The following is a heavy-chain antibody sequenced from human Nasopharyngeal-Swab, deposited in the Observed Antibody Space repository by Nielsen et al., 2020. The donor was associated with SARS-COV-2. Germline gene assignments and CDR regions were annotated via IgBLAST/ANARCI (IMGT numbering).Heavy chain of an antibody. CDR2: MNPNSGNT. D-gene: IGHD1-26*01. CDR3: ARGWWELRYLGDY. Sequence: ASVKVSCKASGYTFTSYDIHWVRQATGQGLEWMGWMNPNSGNTGYAQKFQGRVTTTRNTSISTAYMELSSLRSEDTAVYYCARGWWELRYLGDYWGQGTLVTVSS. J-gene: IGHJ4*02. CDR1: GYTFTSYD. V-gene: IGHV1-8*01.